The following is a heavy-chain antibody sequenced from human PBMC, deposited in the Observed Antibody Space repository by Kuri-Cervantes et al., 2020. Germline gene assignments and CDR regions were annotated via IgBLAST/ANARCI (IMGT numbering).Heavy chain of an antibody. CDR1: GYTFTSYG. J-gene: IGHJ4*02. CDR3: ARGYCTGGVCWPDY. V-gene: IGHV1-3*01. CDR2: INAGNGNT. Sequence: ASMKVSCKASGYTFTSYGISWVRQAPGQRLEWMGWINAGNGNTKYSQKFQGRVTITRDTSASTAYMELSSLRSEDTAVYYCARGYCTGGVCWPDYWGQGTLVTVSS. D-gene: IGHD2-8*02.